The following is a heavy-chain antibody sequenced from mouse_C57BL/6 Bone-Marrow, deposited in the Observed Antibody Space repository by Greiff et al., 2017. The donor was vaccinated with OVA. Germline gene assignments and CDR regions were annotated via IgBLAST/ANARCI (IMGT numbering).Heavy chain of an antibody. D-gene: IGHD1-1*01. Sequence: VQLQQPGAELVEPGASVKLSCKASGYTFTSYWMHWVKQRPGQGLEWIGMIHPNSGSTNYNEKFKSKATLTVDNSSSKAYMQLSSLTSEDSAVYYCATPYYYYGSSWFAYWGQGTLVTVSA. CDR2: IHPNSGST. V-gene: IGHV1-64*01. CDR1: GYTFTSYW. CDR3: ATPYYYYGSSWFAY. J-gene: IGHJ3*01.